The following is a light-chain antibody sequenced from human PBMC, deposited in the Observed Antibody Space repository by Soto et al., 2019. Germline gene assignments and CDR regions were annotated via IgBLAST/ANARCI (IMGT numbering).Light chain of an antibody. Sequence: QSALTQPPSASGSPGQSVTLSCTGTSSDSGAYNYVSWYQQHPGKAPKLVIYEVSKRPSGVPDRFSGSQSGNTASLTVSGLQAEDEADYYCSSYAGSNNLVFGGGTKLTVL. CDR2: EVS. V-gene: IGLV2-8*01. J-gene: IGLJ3*02. CDR3: SSYAGSNNLV. CDR1: SSDSGAYNY.